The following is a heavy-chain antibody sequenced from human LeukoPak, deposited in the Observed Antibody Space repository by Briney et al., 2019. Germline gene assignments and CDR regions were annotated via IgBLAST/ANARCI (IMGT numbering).Heavy chain of an antibody. CDR2: ISGSGGST. CDR1: GFTFSSYA. Sequence: GGSLRLSCAASGFTFSSYAMSWVRQAPGKGLEWVSAISGSGGSTYYADSVKGRFTISRDNSKNTLYRQMNSLRAEDTAVYYCAKGTRRTYYYYGMDVWGQGTTVTVSS. CDR3: AKGTRRTYYYYGMDV. J-gene: IGHJ6*02. V-gene: IGHV3-23*01. D-gene: IGHD2-2*01.